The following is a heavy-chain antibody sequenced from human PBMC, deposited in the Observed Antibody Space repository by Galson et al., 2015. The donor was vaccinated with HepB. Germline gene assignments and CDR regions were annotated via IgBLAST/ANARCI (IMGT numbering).Heavy chain of an antibody. V-gene: IGHV3-23*01. D-gene: IGHD6-19*01. CDR3: AKEIIAVAGTPNYFDY. J-gene: IGHJ4*02. CDR2: ISGSGGST. CDR1: GFTFSSYA. Sequence: SLRLSCAASGFTFSSYAMSWVRQAPGKGLEWVSAISGSGGSTYYADSVKGRFTISRDNSKNTLYLQMNSLRAEDTAVYYCAKEIIAVAGTPNYFDYWGQGTLVTVSS.